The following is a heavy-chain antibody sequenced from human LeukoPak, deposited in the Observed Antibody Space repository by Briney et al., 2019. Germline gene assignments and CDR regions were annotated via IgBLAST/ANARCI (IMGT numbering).Heavy chain of an antibody. Sequence: ASVKVSCKASGYTFTSYYMHWVRQAPGQGLEWMGIINPSGGSTSYAQKFQGRVTMTRDTSTSTAYMELSSLRSEDTAVYYCARKPVLRFLEWFPEGWGQGTLVTVSS. J-gene: IGHJ4*02. CDR3: ARKPVLRFLEWFPEG. CDR2: INPSGGST. V-gene: IGHV1-46*01. CDR1: GYTFTSYY. D-gene: IGHD3-3*01.